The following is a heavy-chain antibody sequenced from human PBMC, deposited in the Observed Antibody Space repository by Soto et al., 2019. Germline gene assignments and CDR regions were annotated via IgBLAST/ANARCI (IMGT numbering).Heavy chain of an antibody. D-gene: IGHD3-10*01. J-gene: IGHJ6*03. Sequence: QVELVQSGVEVKKPGASVKVSCKASGYTFTNHGLSWVRQAPGQGLEWMGWISASNGDTNYAQKFLGRVTVTTDTSTSTGYMELRSLKSEDTAVYSCASMVRGSKTDYYYYLDVWGKGTTVTVSS. CDR1: GYTFTNHG. CDR3: ASMVRGSKTDYYYYLDV. CDR2: ISASNGDT. V-gene: IGHV1-18*04.